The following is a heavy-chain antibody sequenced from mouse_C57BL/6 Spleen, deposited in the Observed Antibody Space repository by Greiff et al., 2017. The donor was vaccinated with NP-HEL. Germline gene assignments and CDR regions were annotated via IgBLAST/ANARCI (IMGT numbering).Heavy chain of an antibody. J-gene: IGHJ2*01. CDR1: GYTFTDYY. Sequence: EVQLQQSGPELVKPGASVKISCKASGYTFTDYYMNWVKQSHGKSLEWIGDINPNNGGTSYNQKFKGKATLTVDKSSSTAYMELRSLTSEDSAVDYCAPGRNGDGYFDYWGQGTTLTVSS. V-gene: IGHV1-26*01. CDR3: APGRNGDGYFDY. D-gene: IGHD2-13*01. CDR2: INPNNGGT.